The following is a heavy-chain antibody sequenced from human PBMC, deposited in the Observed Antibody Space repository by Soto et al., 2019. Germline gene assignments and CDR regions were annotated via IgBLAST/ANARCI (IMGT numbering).Heavy chain of an antibody. V-gene: IGHV4-39*01. Sequence: QLQLQESGPGLVKPSETLSLTCTVSGGSISSSSYYWGWIRQPPGKGLEWIGSIYYSGSTYHNPSLKSRVTISVDTSKNQFSLKLSSVTAADTAVYYCARLRFGEFDYWGQGTLVTVSS. D-gene: IGHD3-10*01. CDR2: IYYSGST. CDR1: GGSISSSSYY. CDR3: ARLRFGEFDY. J-gene: IGHJ4*02.